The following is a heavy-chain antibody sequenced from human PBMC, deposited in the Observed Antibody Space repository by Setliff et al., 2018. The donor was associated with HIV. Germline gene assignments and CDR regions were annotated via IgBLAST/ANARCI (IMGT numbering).Heavy chain of an antibody. V-gene: IGHV3-23*01. CDR2: ICGSGGST. Sequence: GGSLRLSCAASGFTFSSYAMSWVRQAPGKGLEWVSAICGSGGSTYYADSVKGRFTISRDNSKNTLYLQMNSLRAEDTAVYYCAKDRSPGYCSGWYRDAFDIWGQGTMVTVSS. CDR1: GFTFSSYA. J-gene: IGHJ3*02. CDR3: AKDRSPGYCSGWYRDAFDI. D-gene: IGHD6-19*01.